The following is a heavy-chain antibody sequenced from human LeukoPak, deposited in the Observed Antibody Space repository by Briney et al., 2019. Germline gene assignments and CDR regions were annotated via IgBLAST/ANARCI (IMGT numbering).Heavy chain of an antibody. V-gene: IGHV4-59*01. J-gene: IGHJ4*02. CDR2: IYSSGST. Sequence: SETLSLTCTVSGGSISSYYWSWIRQPPGKGLEWIGYIYSSGSTNYNPSLKSRVIISVDTSKNQFSLKLSPVIAADTAVYYCARVGVDYSGNIIKYYFDYWGQGTLVTVSS. D-gene: IGHD4-23*01. CDR1: GGSISSYY. CDR3: ARVGVDYSGNIIKYYFDY.